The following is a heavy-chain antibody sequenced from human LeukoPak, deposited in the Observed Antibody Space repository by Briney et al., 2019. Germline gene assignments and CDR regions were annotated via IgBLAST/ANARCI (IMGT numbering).Heavy chain of an antibody. D-gene: IGHD3-16*01. J-gene: IGHJ4*02. CDR1: GYTFTGYY. Sequence: ASVKVSCKASGYTFTGYYMHWVRQAPGQGLEWMGRINLDTGGTMYVQNFQGRVTMTSDTSISTAYMELSSLRSNDTAVYYCTRDWVSTAVDYWGQGTLITVSS. CDR3: TRDWVSTAVDY. V-gene: IGHV1-2*06. CDR2: INLDTGGT.